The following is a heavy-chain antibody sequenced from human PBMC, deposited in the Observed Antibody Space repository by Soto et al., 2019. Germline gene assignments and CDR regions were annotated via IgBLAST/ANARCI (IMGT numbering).Heavy chain of an antibody. Sequence: GGSLRLSCAASEFTFSSYGMHWVRQAPGKGLEWLSVISYDGSNKYYTDSVKGRFTISRDNSKTTLYLQINNLRTEDTAVYYCARAFDDSSGYYGGLGYWGQGSLVTVSS. CDR1: EFTFSSYG. CDR3: ARAFDDSSGYYGGLGY. CDR2: ISYDGSNK. J-gene: IGHJ4*02. D-gene: IGHD3-22*01. V-gene: IGHV3-30*03.